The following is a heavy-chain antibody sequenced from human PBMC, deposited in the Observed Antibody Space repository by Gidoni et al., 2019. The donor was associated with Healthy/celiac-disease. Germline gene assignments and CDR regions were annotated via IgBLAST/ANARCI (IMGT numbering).Heavy chain of an antibody. D-gene: IGHD2-2*01. CDR1: GGSISSGGYY. Sequence: QVQLQESGPGLVKPSQTLSLTCTVSGGSISSGGYYWSWIRQHPGTGLEWIGYIYYSGSTYYNPSLKSRVTISVDTSKNQFSLKLSSVTAADTAVYYCARRYQLLQSTHEAFDIWGQGTMVTVSS. CDR2: IYYSGST. J-gene: IGHJ3*02. V-gene: IGHV4-31*03. CDR3: ARRYQLLQSTHEAFDI.